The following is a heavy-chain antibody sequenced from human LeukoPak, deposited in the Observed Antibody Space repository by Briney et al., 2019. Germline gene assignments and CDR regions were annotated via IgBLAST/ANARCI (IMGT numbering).Heavy chain of an antibody. CDR3: ARDLTLDWFDP. D-gene: IGHD3-9*01. Sequence: GGSLRLSCAASGFTFSSYWMSWVRQAPGKGLEWVAIIKQDGSEIYYVDSVKGRFTISRDNAKNSLYLQMNSLRAEDTAVYYFARDLTLDWFDPWGQGTLVTVSS. CDR1: GFTFSSYW. V-gene: IGHV3-7*01. J-gene: IGHJ5*02. CDR2: IKQDGSEI.